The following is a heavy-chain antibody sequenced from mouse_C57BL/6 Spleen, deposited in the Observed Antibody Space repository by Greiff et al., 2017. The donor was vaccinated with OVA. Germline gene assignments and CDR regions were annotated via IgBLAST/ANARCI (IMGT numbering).Heavy chain of an antibody. CDR2: IYPGDGDT. Sequence: QLQQSGPELVKPGASVKISCKASGYAFSSSWMNWVKQRPGKGLEWIGRIYPGDGDTNYNGKFKGKATLTADKSSSTAYMQLSSLTSEDSAVYFCARASGSDYWGQGTTLTVSS. J-gene: IGHJ2*01. CDR1: GYAFSSSW. V-gene: IGHV1-82*01. CDR3: ARASGSDY. D-gene: IGHD1-1*01.